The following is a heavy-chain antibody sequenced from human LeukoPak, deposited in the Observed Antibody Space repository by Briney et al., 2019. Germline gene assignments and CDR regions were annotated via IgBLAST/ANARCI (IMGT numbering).Heavy chain of an antibody. CDR1: GFTFSSYW. J-gene: IGHJ6*03. V-gene: IGHV3-7*01. CDR3: ARDPLERYDFWSGYFYMDV. CDR2: IKQDGSEK. D-gene: IGHD3-3*01. Sequence: GGSLRLSCAASGFTFSSYWMSWVRQAPGKGLEWVANIKQDGSEKYYVDSVKGRFTISRHNAKNSLYLQMNSLRAEDTAVYYCARDPLERYDFWSGYFYMDVWGKGTTVTVSS.